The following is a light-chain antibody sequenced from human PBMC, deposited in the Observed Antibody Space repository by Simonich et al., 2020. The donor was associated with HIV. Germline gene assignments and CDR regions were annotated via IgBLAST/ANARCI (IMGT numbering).Light chain of an antibody. V-gene: IGKV3-15*01. CDR2: GAS. J-gene: IGKJ3*01. CDR1: QSVSSN. CDR3: QQYGSSFT. Sequence: EIVMTQSPATLSVSPGERATLSCRASQSVSSNLAWYQQKPGQAPRLLIYGASTRATGIPARFSGSGSGTDFTLTISSLEPEDFAVYYCQQYGSSFTFGPGTKVDIK.